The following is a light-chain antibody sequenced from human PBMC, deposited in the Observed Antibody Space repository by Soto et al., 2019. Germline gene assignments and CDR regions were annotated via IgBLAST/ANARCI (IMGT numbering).Light chain of an antibody. Sequence: SSELTQPLSVSVALGQTARITCGGNNIGSKNVHWYQQKPGQAPVLVIYRDSNRPSGIPERFSGSNSGNTATLTISRAQAGDEADYYCQVWDSSTARVLGGGTKLTVL. CDR2: RDS. CDR1: NIGSKN. J-gene: IGLJ3*02. V-gene: IGLV3-9*01. CDR3: QVWDSSTARV.